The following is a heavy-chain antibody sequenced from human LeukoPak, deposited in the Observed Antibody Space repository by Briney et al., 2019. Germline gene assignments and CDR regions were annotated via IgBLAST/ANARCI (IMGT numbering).Heavy chain of an antibody. V-gene: IGHV3-21*01. CDR3: ARCSGGGRYYSDDN. J-gene: IGHJ4*02. CDR1: GFTLSTYS. Sequence: PGGSLRLSCAASGFTLSTYSMNWVRQAPGKGLEWVSCISSSSSSYIYYADSLKGRFTISRDNAKNSLYLQMNSLRAEDTAVYYCARCSGGGRYYSDDNWGQGTLVTVSS. CDR2: ISSSSSSYI. D-gene: IGHD2-15*01.